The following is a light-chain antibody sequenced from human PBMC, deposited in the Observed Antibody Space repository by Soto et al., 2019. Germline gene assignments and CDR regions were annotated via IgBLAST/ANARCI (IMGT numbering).Light chain of an antibody. J-gene: IGKJ1*01. Sequence: DIQLTQSPSTLSASVGDRVTNTCRASQSISSWLAWYQQKPGKAPKLLIYDASSLESGVPSRFSGSGSGTEFTLTIISLQPDDFATYYCQQYNSYPWTFGQGTKVNIK. V-gene: IGKV1-5*01. CDR2: DAS. CDR1: QSISSW. CDR3: QQYNSYPWT.